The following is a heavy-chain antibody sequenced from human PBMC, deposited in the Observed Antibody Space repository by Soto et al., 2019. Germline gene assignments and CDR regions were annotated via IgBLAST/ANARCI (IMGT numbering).Heavy chain of an antibody. J-gene: IGHJ5*02. CDR1: GFSFTGYY. CDR3: AKDLTRQLAYWLDP. Sequence: ASVKVSCKASGFSFTGYYIHWLRQAPGQGLEWMGWINAHSGGTEYAQKFQGRVTLTRDTSIATAYPTLTSLTSDDTALYYCAKDLTRQLAYWLDPWGQGTQVTVSA. CDR2: INAHSGGT. D-gene: IGHD6-6*01. V-gene: IGHV1-2*02.